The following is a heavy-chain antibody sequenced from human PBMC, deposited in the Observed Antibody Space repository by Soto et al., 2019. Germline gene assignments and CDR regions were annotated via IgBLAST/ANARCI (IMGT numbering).Heavy chain of an antibody. Sequence: SETLSLTCTVSGGSISSYYWSWIRQPPGKGLEWIGYIYYSGSTNYNPSLKSRVTISVDTSKNQFSLKLSSVTAADTAVYYCARVNGGYSYGLDYWGQGTLVTVSS. D-gene: IGHD5-18*01. J-gene: IGHJ4*02. V-gene: IGHV4-59*01. CDR1: GGSISSYY. CDR3: ARVNGGYSYGLDY. CDR2: IYYSGST.